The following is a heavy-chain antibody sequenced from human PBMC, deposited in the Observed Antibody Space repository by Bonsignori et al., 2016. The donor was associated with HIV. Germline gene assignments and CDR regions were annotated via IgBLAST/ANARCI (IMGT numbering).Heavy chain of an antibody. CDR1: GFSLSTSGVT. V-gene: IGHV2-5*02. Sequence: SGPTLVKPTQTLTLTCTFSGFSLSTSGVTVGWLRQPPGKTLEWLALIFWDDDKRLTPISEEQDHHHQGHLQNQVVLTMTNMDPVDTATYYCAHRRKYNNNWYTFDYWGQGTLVTVSS. J-gene: IGHJ4*02. D-gene: IGHD1-1*01. CDR2: IFWDDDK. CDR3: AHRRKYNNNWYTFDY.